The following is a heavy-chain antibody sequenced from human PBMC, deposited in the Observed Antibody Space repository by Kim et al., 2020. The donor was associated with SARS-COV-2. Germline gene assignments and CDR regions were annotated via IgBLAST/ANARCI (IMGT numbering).Heavy chain of an antibody. V-gene: IGHV1-8*01. CDR2: MNPNSGNT. Sequence: ASAKVSCKASGYTFTSHDINWVRQATGQGLEWMGWMNPNSGNTGSAQKFQGRLTMTRNTSTTTAYMELSSLRSEDTALYYCARRRAAGTRSYGLDVWGQGTTLSVSS. CDR3: ARRRAAGTRSYGLDV. CDR1: GYTFTSHD. D-gene: IGHD6-13*01. J-gene: IGHJ6*02.